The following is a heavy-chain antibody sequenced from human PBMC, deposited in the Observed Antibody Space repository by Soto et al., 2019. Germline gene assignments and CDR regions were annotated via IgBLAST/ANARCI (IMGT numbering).Heavy chain of an antibody. J-gene: IGHJ4*02. V-gene: IGHV3-23*01. CDR1: GFTFSAYA. Sequence: EVQLLESGGGLVPPGGSLRLSCAASGFTFSAYAMSWVRQPPGMGLEWVSSINVYDSAYYADSVKGRFTISRDNSKSTVFLELSSLIGEDTATFYCAKNYYFDHWGQGTQVTFSS. CDR3: AKNYYFDH. CDR2: INVYDSA.